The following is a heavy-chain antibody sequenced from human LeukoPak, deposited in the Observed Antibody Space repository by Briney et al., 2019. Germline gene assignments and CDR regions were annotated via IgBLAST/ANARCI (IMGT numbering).Heavy chain of an antibody. CDR1: GYSISSGYY. D-gene: IGHD3-10*01. V-gene: IGHV4-38-2*01. Sequence: PSETLSLTCAVSGYSISSGYYWGWIRQPPGKGPEWIGSIYHSGSTYYNPSLKSRVTISVDTSKNQFSLKLSSVTAADTAVYYCASSRAPYYFDYWGQGTLVTVSS. J-gene: IGHJ4*02. CDR3: ASSRAPYYFDY. CDR2: IYHSGST.